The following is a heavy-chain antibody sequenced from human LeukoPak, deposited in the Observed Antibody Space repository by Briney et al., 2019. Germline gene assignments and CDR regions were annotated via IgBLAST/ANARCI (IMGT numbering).Heavy chain of an antibody. D-gene: IGHD4-17*01. CDR1: GGTFSSYA. CDR3: ARTVTTGDAYYGMDV. CDR2: IIPILGIA. Sequence: SVKVSCKASGGTFSSYAISWVRQAPGQGLEWMGRIIPILGIANYAQKFQGRVTITADKSTSAAYMELSSLRSEDTAVYYCARTVTTGDAYYGMDVWGQGTTVTVSS. V-gene: IGHV1-69*04. J-gene: IGHJ6*02.